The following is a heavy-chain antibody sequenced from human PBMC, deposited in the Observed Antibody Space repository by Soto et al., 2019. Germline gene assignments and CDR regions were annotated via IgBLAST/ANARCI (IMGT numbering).Heavy chain of an antibody. CDR2: INSDGSST. D-gene: IGHD2-21*02. J-gene: IGHJ5*02. CDR1: GFTCTSYW. V-gene: IGHV3-74*01. Sequence: GGSLRLSCAASGFTCTSYWMHWVRQAAGKGLVWVSRINSDGSSTSYADSVKGRFTISRDNAKNTLYLQMNSLRAEDTAVYYCARAICGGDCNWFEPWGQGTLVTVSS. CDR3: ARAICGGDCNWFEP.